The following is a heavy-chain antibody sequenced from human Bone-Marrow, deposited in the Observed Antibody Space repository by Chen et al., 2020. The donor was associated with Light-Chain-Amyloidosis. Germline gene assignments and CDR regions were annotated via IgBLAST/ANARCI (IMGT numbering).Heavy chain of an antibody. Sequence: EVQLVESGGGLVKPGGSLRLSCAASGFTFSSYSMNWVRQAPGKGLEWVSSISSSSSYISYADSVKCRFTISRDNAKISLYLQMNSLRAEDMAVYYCASYDPRTYYYYYMDVWGKGTTVTVSS. CDR2: ISSSSSYI. D-gene: IGHD3-3*01. CDR1: GFTFSSYS. V-gene: IGHV3-21*01. J-gene: IGHJ6*03. CDR3: ASYDPRTYYYYYMDV.